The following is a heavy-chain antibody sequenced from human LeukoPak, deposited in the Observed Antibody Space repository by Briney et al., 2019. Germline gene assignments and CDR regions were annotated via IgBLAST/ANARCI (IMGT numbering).Heavy chain of an antibody. D-gene: IGHD3-3*01. CDR1: GGTFSSYA. Sequence: SVKVSCKASGGTFSSYAISRVRQAPGQGLEWMGGIIPIFGTANYAQKFQGRVTITTDESTSTAYMELSSLRSEDTAVYYCARAELRFLEWLPTAWFDPWGQGTLVTVSS. CDR2: IIPIFGTA. V-gene: IGHV1-69*05. CDR3: ARAELRFLEWLPTAWFDP. J-gene: IGHJ5*02.